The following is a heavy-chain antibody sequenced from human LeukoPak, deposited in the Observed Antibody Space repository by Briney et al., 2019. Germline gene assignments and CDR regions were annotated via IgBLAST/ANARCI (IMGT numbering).Heavy chain of an antibody. CDR3: ARQGEGGPRGYGAFDI. V-gene: IGHV1-18*01. Sequence: VASVKVSCKASGYTFTNYHISWVRQAPGQGLEWMGWISTYNGNTNYAQNLQGRVTMTTDTSTSTTHMELRSLRSDDTAVYYCARQGEGGPRGYGAFDIWGQGTMVTVSS. CDR1: GYTFTNYH. CDR2: ISTYNGNT. D-gene: IGHD3-10*01. J-gene: IGHJ3*02.